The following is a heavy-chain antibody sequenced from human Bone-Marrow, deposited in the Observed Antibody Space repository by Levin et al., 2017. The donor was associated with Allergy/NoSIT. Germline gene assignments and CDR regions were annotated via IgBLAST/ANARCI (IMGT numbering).Heavy chain of an antibody. CDR1: GYTFSSHS. Sequence: PGESLKISCSMSGYTFSSHSMAWIRQAPGRGLEWVSIITGTGSGTYYADSVQGRFTISRDNSQSTLSLQMNSLKIEDTAVYYCAKGSLSRNEVTGTGFFRDWGQGTPVTVSS. V-gene: IGHV3-23*01. D-gene: IGHD2-21*02. J-gene: IGHJ1*01. CDR2: ITGTGSGT. CDR3: AKGSLSRNEVTGTGFFRD.